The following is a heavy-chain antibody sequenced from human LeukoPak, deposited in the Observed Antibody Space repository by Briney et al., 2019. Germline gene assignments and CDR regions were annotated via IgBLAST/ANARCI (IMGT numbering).Heavy chain of an antibody. CDR1: GFTFSSYA. V-gene: IGHV3-74*01. CDR2: INSDGSST. Sequence: GGSLRLSCAASGFTFSSYAMSWVRQAPGKGLEWVSRINSDGSSTTYADSVKGRFTISRDNAKNTLYLQMNSLRAEDTAVYYCARDLTQNGYYFDYWGQGTLVTVSS. D-gene: IGHD3-16*01. J-gene: IGHJ4*02. CDR3: ARDLTQNGYYFDY.